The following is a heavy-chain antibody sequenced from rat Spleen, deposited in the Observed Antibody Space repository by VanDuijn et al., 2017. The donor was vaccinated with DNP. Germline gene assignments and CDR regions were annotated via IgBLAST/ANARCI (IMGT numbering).Heavy chain of an antibody. Sequence: QVQLKESGPGLVQPSQTLSLTCTVSGLSLTSNSVSWIRQPPGKGLEWIAAISSGGSTYYNSALKSRLSISRDTSKSQVFLRMNSLQSGDTATYYCARGSMMGIRGFAYWGQGTLVTVSS. CDR2: ISSGGST. CDR1: GLSLTSNS. CDR3: ARGSMMGIRGFAY. V-gene: IGHV2S12*01. D-gene: IGHD1-12*03. J-gene: IGHJ3*01.